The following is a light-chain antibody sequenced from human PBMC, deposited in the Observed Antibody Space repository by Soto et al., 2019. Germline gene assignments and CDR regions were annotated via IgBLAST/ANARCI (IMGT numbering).Light chain of an antibody. J-gene: IGLJ1*01. Sequence: QSVLTQPASVSGSPGQSITISCTGTSSDVGGYNYVSWYQQHPGTAPQLMIYDVSNRPSGVSNRFSGSKSGNTASPTISGLQAEDEADYYCSSYTSSSPRNYVFGTGTKLTVI. V-gene: IGLV2-14*01. CDR1: SSDVGGYNY. CDR2: DVS. CDR3: SSYTSSSPRNYV.